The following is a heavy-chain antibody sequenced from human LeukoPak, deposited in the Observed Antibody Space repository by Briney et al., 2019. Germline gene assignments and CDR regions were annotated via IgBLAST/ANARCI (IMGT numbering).Heavy chain of an antibody. D-gene: IGHD3-10*01. CDR3: ARGLAVVRGVNLYYFDY. J-gene: IGHJ4*02. Sequence: SETLSLTCTVSGGSISSYYWSWIRQPPGKGLEWIGYIYYSGSTNYNPSLKSRVTISVDTSKNQFSLKLSSVTAADTAVYYCARGLAVVRGVNLYYFDYWGQGTLVTVSS. CDR1: GGSISSYY. CDR2: IYYSGST. V-gene: IGHV4-59*01.